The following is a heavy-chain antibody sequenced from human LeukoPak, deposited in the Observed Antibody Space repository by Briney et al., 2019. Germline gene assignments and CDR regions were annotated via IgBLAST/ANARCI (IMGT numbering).Heavy chain of an antibody. CDR2: INHSGST. Sequence: PSETLSLTCAVYGGSFSGYYWSWTRQLPGKGLEWIGEINHSGSTNYNPSLKSRVTISVDTSKNQFSLKLSSVTAADTAVYYCARGMKWLRFRSFSGGWFDPWGQGTLVTVSS. D-gene: IGHD5-12*01. J-gene: IGHJ5*02. CDR3: ARGMKWLRFRSFSGGWFDP. V-gene: IGHV4-34*01. CDR1: GGSFSGYY.